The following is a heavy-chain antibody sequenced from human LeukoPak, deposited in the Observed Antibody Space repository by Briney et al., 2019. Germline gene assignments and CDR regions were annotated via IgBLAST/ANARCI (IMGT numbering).Heavy chain of an antibody. D-gene: IGHD6-19*01. CDR2: IIPIFGTA. V-gene: IGHV1-69*01. CDR1: GGTFSSYA. J-gene: IGHJ4*02. Sequence: GASVKVSCKASGGTFSSYAISWVRQAPGQGLEWMGGIIPIFGTANYAQKFQGRVTITADESTSTAYMELSSLRSEDTAVYYCARIPRLSAVAGTDLGDYWGQGTLVTVSS. CDR3: ARIPRLSAVAGTDLGDY.